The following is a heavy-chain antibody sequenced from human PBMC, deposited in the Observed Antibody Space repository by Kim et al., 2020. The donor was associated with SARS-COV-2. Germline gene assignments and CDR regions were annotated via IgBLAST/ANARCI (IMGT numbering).Heavy chain of an antibody. CDR3: ARGRSESTGVSSSLDV. J-gene: IGHJ6*02. D-gene: IGHD1-26*01. CDR2: ITADGGRR. Sequence: GGSLRLSCAASGFRFSRYVMHWARQAPGKGLQSISVITADGGRRYYEDSVRGRFTISRDNSQNTLYLQMDSLKEDDTAVYYCARGRSESTGVSSSLDVWGQGTKVSVSS. V-gene: IGHV3-64*02. CDR1: GFRFSRYV.